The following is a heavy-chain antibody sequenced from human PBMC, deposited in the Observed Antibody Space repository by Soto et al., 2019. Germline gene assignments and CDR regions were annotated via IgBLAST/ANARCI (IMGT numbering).Heavy chain of an antibody. CDR2: IYYSGST. J-gene: IGHJ4*02. D-gene: IGHD5-12*01. CDR1: GGSISSYY. V-gene: IGHV4-59*08. CDR3: ARGARGIVATTIFDY. Sequence: SETLSLTCTVCGGSISSYYWSWIRQPPGKGLEWIGYIYYSGSTNYNPSLKSRVTISVDTSKNQFSLKLSSVTAADTAVYYCARGARGIVATTIFDYWGQGTLVTVSS.